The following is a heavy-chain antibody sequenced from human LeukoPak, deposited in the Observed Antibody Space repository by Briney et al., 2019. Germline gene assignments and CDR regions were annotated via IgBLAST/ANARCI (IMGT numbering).Heavy chain of an antibody. CDR2: IYYSGST. D-gene: IGHD3-10*01. CDR3: AKKSGSGPYPLDY. Sequence: SETLSLTCTVSGGSISSYYWSWIRQPPGKGLEWIGYIYYSGSTNYNPSLKSRVTISVDTSKNQFSLKLSSVTAADTAIYYCAKKSGSGPYPLDYWGQGTLVTVSS. V-gene: IGHV4-59*01. CDR1: GGSISSYY. J-gene: IGHJ4*02.